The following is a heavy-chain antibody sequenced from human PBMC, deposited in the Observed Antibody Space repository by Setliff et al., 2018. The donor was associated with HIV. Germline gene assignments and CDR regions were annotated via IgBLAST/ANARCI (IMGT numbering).Heavy chain of an antibody. D-gene: IGHD2-8*01. CDR3: ASKVHCTNGVCLDAFDI. J-gene: IGHJ3*02. CDR1: GYTFTSYY. CDR2: INPNSGGT. Sequence: ASVKVSCKASGYTFTSYYMHWVRQAPGQGLEWMGRINPNSGGTNYVQKFQGRVTMTRDRSISTAYMELSRLRSDGTGVYYCASKVHCTNGVCLDAFDIWGQGTTVTVSS. V-gene: IGHV1-2*05.